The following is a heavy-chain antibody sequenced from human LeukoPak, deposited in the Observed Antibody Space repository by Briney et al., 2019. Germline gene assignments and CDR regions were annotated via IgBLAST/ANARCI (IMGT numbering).Heavy chain of an antibody. CDR2: ISSSSSYI. D-gene: IGHD2-15*01. Sequence: PGGSLRLSCAASGFTFSSYSMNWVRQAPGKGVEWVSSISSSSSYIYYADSVKGRFTISRDNAKNSLYLQMNSLRAEDTAVYYCARDRCGGGSCYSADCWGQGTMVTVSS. J-gene: IGHJ4*02. CDR1: GFTFSSYS. V-gene: IGHV3-21*01. CDR3: ARDRCGGGSCYSADC.